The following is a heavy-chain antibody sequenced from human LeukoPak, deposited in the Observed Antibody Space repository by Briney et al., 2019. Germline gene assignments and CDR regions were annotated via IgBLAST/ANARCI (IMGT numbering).Heavy chain of an antibody. D-gene: IGHD1-26*01. CDR3: AKSYSGGEYYFDY. Sequence: GGSLRLSCAASGFTFSSYAMHWVRQAPGKGLEWVSAISGSGGSTYYADSVKGRFTISRDNSKNTLYLQMNSLRAEDTAVYYCAKSYSGGEYYFDYWGQGTLVTVSS. CDR2: ISGSGGST. V-gene: IGHV3-23*01. CDR1: GFTFSSYA. J-gene: IGHJ4*02.